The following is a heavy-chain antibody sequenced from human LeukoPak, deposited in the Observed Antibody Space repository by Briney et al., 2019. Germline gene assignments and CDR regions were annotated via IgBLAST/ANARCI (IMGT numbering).Heavy chain of an antibody. CDR2: IKSKTDGGTT. Sequence: GGSRRLSCAASGFTFSNAWMSWVRQAPGKGLEWVGRIKSKTDGGTTDYAAPVKGRFTISRDDSKNTLYLQMNSLKTEDTALYYCITFSMIVVVISDWGRGTLVTVSS. D-gene: IGHD3-22*01. V-gene: IGHV3-15*01. CDR1: GFTFSNAW. CDR3: ITFSMIVVVISD. J-gene: IGHJ4*02.